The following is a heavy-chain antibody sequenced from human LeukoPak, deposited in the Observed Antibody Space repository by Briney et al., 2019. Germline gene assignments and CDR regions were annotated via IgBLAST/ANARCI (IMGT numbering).Heavy chain of an antibody. CDR1: GFTFSNYW. V-gene: IGHV3-7*02. CDR2: INQDGSEK. Sequence: GGSLRLSCAGSGFTFSNYWMSWVRQAPGKGLEWVGHINQDGSEKYYGDSVKGRFTISRDNAKSSLYLQMNSLRDEDTAVYYCWGRYCSGGSCYSDYWGQGTLVTVSS. J-gene: IGHJ4*02. CDR3: WGRYCSGGSCYSDY. D-gene: IGHD2-15*01.